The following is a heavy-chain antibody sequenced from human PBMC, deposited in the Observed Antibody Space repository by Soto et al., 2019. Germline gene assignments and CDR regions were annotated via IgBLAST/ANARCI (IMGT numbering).Heavy chain of an antibody. J-gene: IGHJ4*02. CDR2: INPGNGNT. V-gene: IGHV1-3*01. Sequence: ASVKVSCKASGYAFTSYGINWVRQAPGRGLEWMGWINPGNGNTKYSQQFQGRVIIDRDTSASTAYMELSSLRPEDTAVYYCASGYYAASSNYLDYWGLGTLVTVSS. D-gene: IGHD2-15*01. CDR3: ASGYYAASSNYLDY. CDR1: GYAFTSYG.